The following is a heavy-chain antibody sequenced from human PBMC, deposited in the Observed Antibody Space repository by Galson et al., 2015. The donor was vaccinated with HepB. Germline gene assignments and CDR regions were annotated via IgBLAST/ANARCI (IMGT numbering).Heavy chain of an antibody. Sequence: SETLSLTCAVYGGSFSGYYWSWIRQPPGKGLEWIGEINHSGSTNYNPSLKSRVTISVDTSKNQFSLKLSSVTAADTAVYYCARGGFDYWGQGTLVTVSS. CDR3: ARGGFDY. J-gene: IGHJ4*02. CDR2: INHSGST. V-gene: IGHV4-34*01. CDR1: GGSFSGYY.